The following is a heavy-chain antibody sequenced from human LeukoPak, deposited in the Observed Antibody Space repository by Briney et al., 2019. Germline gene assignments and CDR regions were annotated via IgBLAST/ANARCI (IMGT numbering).Heavy chain of an antibody. J-gene: IGHJ3*01. CDR3: AKDRWEITLGDAFGF. CDR2: IGISACST. Sequence: PGGSLRLSCEASGSTFDKYAVSWVRQAPGKGLEWVSTIGISACSTYYADAVKGRFTISRDNSQQTVILQMNRLRVEDTAVYYCAKDRWEITLGDAFGFWGQGTKVAVSS. D-gene: IGHD3-16*01. V-gene: IGHV3-23*01. CDR1: GSTFDKYA.